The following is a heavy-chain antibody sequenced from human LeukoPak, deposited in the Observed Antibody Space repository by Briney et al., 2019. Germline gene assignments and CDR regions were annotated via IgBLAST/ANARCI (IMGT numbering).Heavy chain of an antibody. CDR3: TRESSYFDS. CDR2: IYSTGST. J-gene: IGHJ4*02. Sequence: PSETLSLTCTVSGGSINFYYWSWIRQPAGKGLEWIGRIYSTGSTNYSPSLKSRVTISVDRSKNLFSLKLTSLTAADTAVYYCTRESSYFDSWGQGALVTVSS. V-gene: IGHV4-4*07. CDR1: GGSINFYY.